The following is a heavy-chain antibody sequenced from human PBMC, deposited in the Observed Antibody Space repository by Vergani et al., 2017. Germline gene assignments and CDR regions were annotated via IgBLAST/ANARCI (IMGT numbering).Heavy chain of an antibody. CDR1: GGSISGTNW. V-gene: IGHV4-4*03. CDR2: IYHSGST. Sequence: QVQLQESGPGLVKPPGTLSLTCAVSGGSISGTNWWSWVRQSPGKGLEWIGEIYHSGSTNYNPSLKSRVTISVDTSKNQFSLKLSSVTAADTAVYYCARQNYYYGMDVWGQGTTVTVSS. CDR3: ARQNYYYGMDV. J-gene: IGHJ6*02.